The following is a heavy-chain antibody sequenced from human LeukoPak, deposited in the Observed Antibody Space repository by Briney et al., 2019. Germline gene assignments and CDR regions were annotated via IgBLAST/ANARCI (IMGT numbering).Heavy chain of an antibody. CDR3: ARDRDYYDSGSSYFDY. J-gene: IGHJ4*02. Sequence: SETLSLTCNVSGASIRSYYWSWIRQPPGKGLEWIGYIYYTGSTNYNPSLKSRVTISVDTSKNQFSLKLSSVTAADTAVYYCARDRDYYDSGSSYFDYWGQGTLVTVSS. V-gene: IGHV4-59*01. CDR2: IYYTGST. CDR1: GASIRSYY. D-gene: IGHD3-10*01.